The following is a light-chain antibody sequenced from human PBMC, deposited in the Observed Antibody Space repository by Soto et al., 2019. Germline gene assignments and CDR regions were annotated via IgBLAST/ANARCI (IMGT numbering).Light chain of an antibody. CDR2: EAS. V-gene: IGKV1-5*03. Sequence: DIQMTQSPSTLSAYVGDRVTITCRASQSIGRWLAWYQQKPGKAPKLLIYEASSLESGVSSRFRGSGSGTDFTLTITRLQPDVSATYYCQQYESYRTFGPGTKVEIK. CDR3: QQYESYRT. J-gene: IGKJ1*01. CDR1: QSIGRW.